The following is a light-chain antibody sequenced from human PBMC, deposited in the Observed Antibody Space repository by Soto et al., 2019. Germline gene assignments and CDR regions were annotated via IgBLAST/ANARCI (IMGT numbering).Light chain of an antibody. CDR2: GAS. V-gene: IGKV3-20*01. CDR3: QQYGSSIT. CDR1: QSVSSGY. Sequence: EIVLTQSPNTLSLSPGETATLSCRASQSVSSGYLVWYQQKPGQAPRLLIYGASTRATGIPDRFSGSGSGTDFTLTISRLEPEDFAVFYCQQYGSSITFGQGTRLEIK. J-gene: IGKJ5*01.